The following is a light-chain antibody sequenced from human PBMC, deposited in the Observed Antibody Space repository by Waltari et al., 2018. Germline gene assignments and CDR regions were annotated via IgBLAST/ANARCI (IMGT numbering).Light chain of an antibody. CDR2: GAS. Sequence: EIVMTQSPATLSVSPGERVTLSCRASQSISSNLIWYQQRRGQAPRLLIYGASIRATGIPCRFSGSGSGTEFTLTISSLQSEDYAVYFCQQYSDWPMFGQGTEVEIK. CDR3: QQYSDWPM. V-gene: IGKV3-15*01. J-gene: IGKJ1*01. CDR1: QSISSN.